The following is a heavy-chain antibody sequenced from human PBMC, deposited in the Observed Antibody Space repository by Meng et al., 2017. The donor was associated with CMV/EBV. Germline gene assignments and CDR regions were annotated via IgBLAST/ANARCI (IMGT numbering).Heavy chain of an antibody. D-gene: IGHD1-26*01. V-gene: IGHV1-69*10. Sequence: SVKVSCKASGGTFSSYAISWVRQAPGQGLEWMGGIIPILGIANYAQKFQGRVTITADKSTSTAYMELSSLRSEDTAVYYCARDRRGSYSYYYGMDVWGQGTTVTVSS. CDR1: GGTFSSYA. CDR3: ARDRRGSYSYYYGMDV. CDR2: IIPILGIA. J-gene: IGHJ6*02.